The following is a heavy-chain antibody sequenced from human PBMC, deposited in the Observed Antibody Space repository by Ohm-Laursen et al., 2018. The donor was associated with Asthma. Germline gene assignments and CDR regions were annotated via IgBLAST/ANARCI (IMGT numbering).Heavy chain of an antibody. CDR1: GFTFSNHW. CDR3: AVSIYAYGEGAY. CDR2: INQDGSIW. Sequence: SLRLSCAASGFTFSNHWMTWVRQAPGRGLEWVANINQDGSIWGYVDSVKGRFAISRDSAHNSLYLQMNSLRAEDTAFYYCAVSIYAYGEGAYWGQGTLVTVPS. D-gene: IGHD3-10*01. V-gene: IGHV3-7*05. J-gene: IGHJ4*02.